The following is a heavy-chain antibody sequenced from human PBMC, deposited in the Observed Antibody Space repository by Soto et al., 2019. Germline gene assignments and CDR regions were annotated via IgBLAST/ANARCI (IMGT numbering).Heavy chain of an antibody. CDR1: GYTFTGYY. CDR3: ARIYYDSSGYFPFDY. CDR2: INPNSGGT. V-gene: IGHV1-2*02. Sequence: ASVKVSCKASGYTFTGYYMHWVRQAPGQGLEWMGWINPNSGGTNYAQKFQGRVTMTRDTSISTAYMELSRLRSDDTAVYYCARIYYDSSGYFPFDYWGRGTLVTVSS. D-gene: IGHD3-22*01. J-gene: IGHJ4*02.